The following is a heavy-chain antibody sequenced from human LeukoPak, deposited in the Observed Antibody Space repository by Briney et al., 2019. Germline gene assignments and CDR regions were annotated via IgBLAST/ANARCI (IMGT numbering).Heavy chain of an antibody. J-gene: IGHJ4*02. CDR2: IRSKANNYAT. CDR1: GFMFSGSP. V-gene: IGHV3-73*01. CDR3: ARPSQYGSGTDYYFDS. Sequence: GGSLRLSCAASGFMFSGSPMHWVRQASGKGLEWVGHIRSKANNYATIYAASVKGRFTISRDDSKSTAYLQMNSLKTEDTAAYYCARPSQYGSGTDYYFDSWGQGTLVTVSS. D-gene: IGHD3-10*01.